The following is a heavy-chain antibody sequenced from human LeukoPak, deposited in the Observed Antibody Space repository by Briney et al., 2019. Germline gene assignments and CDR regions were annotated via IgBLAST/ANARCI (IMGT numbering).Heavy chain of an antibody. Sequence: SETLSLTCAVSGYSISSGYYWGWIRQPPGKGLEWMGSIYHSGSTYYDPSLKSRVTISVDTSKNQFSLKLSSVTAADTAVYYCARVLETNWFDPWGQGTLVTVSS. V-gene: IGHV4-38-2*01. D-gene: IGHD1-1*01. CDR1: GYSISSGYY. J-gene: IGHJ5*02. CDR3: ARVLETNWFDP. CDR2: IYHSGST.